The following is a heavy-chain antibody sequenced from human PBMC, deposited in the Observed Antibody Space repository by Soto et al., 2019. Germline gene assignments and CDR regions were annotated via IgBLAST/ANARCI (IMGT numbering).Heavy chain of an antibody. CDR1: GYSFTNYW. Sequence: PGESLKISCEGSGYSFTNYWIGWVRQMPGKGLEWMGIIYPGDSDTRYSPSFQGRVTISADNSISTAYLQWSSLKASDTAMYYCARHQLVGYSSPFDYWGQGTLVTVSS. D-gene: IGHD6-13*01. CDR2: IYPGDSDT. V-gene: IGHV5-51*01. J-gene: IGHJ4*02. CDR3: ARHQLVGYSSPFDY.